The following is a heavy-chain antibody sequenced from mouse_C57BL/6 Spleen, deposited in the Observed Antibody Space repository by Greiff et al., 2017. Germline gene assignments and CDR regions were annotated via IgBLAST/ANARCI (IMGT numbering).Heavy chain of an antibody. CDR1: GYTFTSYW. CDR2: IDPSDSYT. V-gene: IGHV1-59*01. CDR3: ARDYSNLFAY. Sequence: VQLQQPGAELVRPGTSVKLSCKASGYTFTSYWMNWVKQRPGQGLEWIGVIDPSDSYTNYNQKFKGKATLTVDTSSSTAYMQLSSLTSEDSAVYYCARDYSNLFAYWGQGTLVTVSA. D-gene: IGHD2-5*01. J-gene: IGHJ3*01.